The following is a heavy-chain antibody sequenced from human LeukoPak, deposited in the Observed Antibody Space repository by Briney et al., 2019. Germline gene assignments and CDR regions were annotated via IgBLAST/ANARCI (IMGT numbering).Heavy chain of an antibody. CDR3: ARVYYSSSYDYWYFDL. Sequence: SETLSLTCTVSGGSISSGSYYWSWIRQPAGKGLEWIGRIYTSGSTNYNPSLKSRVTISVDTSKNQFSLKLTSVTAADTAVYYCARVYYSSSYDYWYFDLWGRGTLVTVSS. J-gene: IGHJ2*01. CDR1: GGSISSGSYY. CDR2: IYTSGST. D-gene: IGHD6-13*01. V-gene: IGHV4-61*02.